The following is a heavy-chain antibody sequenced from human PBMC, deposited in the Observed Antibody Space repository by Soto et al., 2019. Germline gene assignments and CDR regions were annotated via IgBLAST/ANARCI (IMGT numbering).Heavy chain of an antibody. CDR3: ARQEVAAAGISHCYYGMDV. D-gene: IGHD6-13*01. CDR2: IYPGDSDT. V-gene: IGHV5-51*01. CDR1: GYSFTIYW. Sequence: GESLKISCKGSGYSFTIYWIGWVRQMPGKGLEWMGIIYPGDSDTRYSPSFQGQVTISADKSISTAYLQWSSLKASDTAMYYCARQEVAAAGISHCYYGMDVWGQGTTVTVSS. J-gene: IGHJ6*02.